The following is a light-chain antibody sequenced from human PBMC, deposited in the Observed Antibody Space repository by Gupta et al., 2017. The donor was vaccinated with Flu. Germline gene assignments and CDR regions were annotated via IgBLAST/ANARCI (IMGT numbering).Light chain of an antibody. J-gene: IGKJ2*01. V-gene: IGKV4-1*01. Sequence: NGKSSKSVLYTCNNVDHLAWYQQKHGQPPKLLIYWASTRAAEVPDRCSGGGSGTDFSLSISRLQADDVAVYFCRQFYSGCVTFGQGTKVELK. CDR3: RQFYSGCVT. CDR1: KSVLYTCNNVDH. CDR2: WAS.